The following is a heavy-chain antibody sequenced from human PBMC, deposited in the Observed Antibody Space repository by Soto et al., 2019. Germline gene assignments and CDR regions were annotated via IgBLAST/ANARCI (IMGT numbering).Heavy chain of an antibody. D-gene: IGHD2-2*01. J-gene: IGHJ6*02. CDR1: GFTFSNFG. Sequence: QVQLVESGGGVVQPGRSLRLSCEASGFTFSNFGMHWVRQAPGRGLEWVANMWYDGVNRYYADSVRGRFTVSRDNSKNTLYLEMNSLRAEDTAVYFCVREDCSSHLCQSSEDFYYGMDVWGQGTTVTVSS. CDR3: VREDCSSHLCQSSEDFYYGMDV. CDR2: MWYDGVNR. V-gene: IGHV3-33*01.